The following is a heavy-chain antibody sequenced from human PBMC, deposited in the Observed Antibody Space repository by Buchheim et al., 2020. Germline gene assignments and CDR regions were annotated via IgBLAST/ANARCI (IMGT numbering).Heavy chain of an antibody. CDR2: IFYSGTT. CDR1: GGSISSGAYY. CDR3: ARGNYNGGLTYFDF. J-gene: IGHJ2*01. Sequence: QVQLQESGPGLVKPSQTLSLTCTVSGGSISSGAYYWSWIRQHPGMGLEWIGYIFYSGTTFFDPSLRSRITMSVDTSRNQFSLRLSSVTAVDTAVFYCARGNYNGGLTYFDFWGRGTL. V-gene: IGHV4-31*03. D-gene: IGHD3-10*01.